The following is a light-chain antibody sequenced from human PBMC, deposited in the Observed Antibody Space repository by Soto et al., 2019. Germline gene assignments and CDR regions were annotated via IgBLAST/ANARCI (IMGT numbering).Light chain of an antibody. J-gene: IGKJ4*01. CDR1: QDISSW. CDR3: QQANSFPLT. V-gene: IGKV1-12*01. Sequence: DIQVTQSPSSVSASVGDRVTITCRASQDISSWLAWYQQKPGKAPNLLIYAASSLQSGVPSRFSGSGSGTDFSLTITSLQPEDFASYYCQQANSFPLTFGGGTKVEIK. CDR2: AAS.